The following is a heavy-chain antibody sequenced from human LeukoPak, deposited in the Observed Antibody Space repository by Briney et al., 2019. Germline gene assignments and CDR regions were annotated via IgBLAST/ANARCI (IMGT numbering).Heavy chain of an antibody. CDR2: IGTAGDT. CDR1: GFTFSSYD. CDR3: AKDRAAASTIDY. J-gene: IGHJ4*02. D-gene: IGHD6-13*01. Sequence: GGSLRLSCAASGFTFSSYDMHWVRRGKGKGLEWVSAIGTAGDTYYPGSVKGRFTISRDNSKNTVYLQMNSLRAEDTAVYYCAKDRAAASTIDYWGLGTLVTVSS. V-gene: IGHV3-13*01.